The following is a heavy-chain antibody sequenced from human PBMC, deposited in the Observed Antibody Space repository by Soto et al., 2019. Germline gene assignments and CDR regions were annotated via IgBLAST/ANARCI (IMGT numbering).Heavy chain of an antibody. CDR3: ARQFCSGINCDSWFDP. V-gene: IGHV1-18*01. CDR2: ISTYNDDT. Sequence: GASVKVSCKTSGYTFTAFGITWVRQAPGQGLEWMGWISTYNDDTKYAQKVQGRLTMTTDTSTSTAYMELRSLTSDDTAVYYCARQFCSGINCDSWFDPWGQGTLVTVSS. J-gene: IGHJ5*02. D-gene: IGHD2-2*01. CDR1: GYTFTAFG.